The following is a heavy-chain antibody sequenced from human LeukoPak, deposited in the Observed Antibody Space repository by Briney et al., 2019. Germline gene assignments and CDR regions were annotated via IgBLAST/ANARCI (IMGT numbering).Heavy chain of an antibody. J-gene: IGHJ5*02. CDR2: IIPILGIA. V-gene: IGHV1-69*04. CDR1: GGTFSSYA. D-gene: IGHD2-15*01. CDR3: ARDAAACSGGSCLFDP. Sequence: ASVKVSCKASGGTFSSYAISWVRQAPGQGLEWMGRIIPILGIANYAQKFQGRVTITADKSTSTAYMELSSLRSEDTAVYYCARDAAACSGGSCLFDPWGQGTLVTVSS.